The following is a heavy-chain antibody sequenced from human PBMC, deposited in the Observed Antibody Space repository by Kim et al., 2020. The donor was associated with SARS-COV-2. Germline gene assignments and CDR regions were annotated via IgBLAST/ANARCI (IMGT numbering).Heavy chain of an antibody. J-gene: IGHJ1*01. CDR1: GGSFSGYY. CDR2: INHSGST. Sequence: SETLSLTCAVYGGSFSGYYWSWIRQPPGKGLEWIGEINHSGSTNYNPSLKSRVTISVDTSKNQFSLKLSSVTAADTAVYYCASITMVRGVTTPEYFQHWGQGTLVTVSS. CDR3: ASITMVRGVTTPEYFQH. V-gene: IGHV4-34*01. D-gene: IGHD3-10*01.